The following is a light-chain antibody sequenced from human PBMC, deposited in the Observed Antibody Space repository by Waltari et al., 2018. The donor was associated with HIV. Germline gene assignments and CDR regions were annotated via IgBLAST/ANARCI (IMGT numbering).Light chain of an antibody. Sequence: QSALTQPASVSGSPGPSITISCTATSSNLLSWYQQHPGKAPKLIIYEVSKRPSGVSDRFPASKSGNTASLTISGLQAEDEADYHCCSYVGVVNSFVLFGGGTKLTVL. CDR1: SSNL. CDR2: EVS. J-gene: IGLJ2*01. CDR3: CSYVGVVNSFVL. V-gene: IGLV2-23*02.